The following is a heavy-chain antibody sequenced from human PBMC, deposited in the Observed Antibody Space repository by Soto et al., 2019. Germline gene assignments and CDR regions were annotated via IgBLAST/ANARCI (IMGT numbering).Heavy chain of an antibody. Sequence: PGGSLRLSCAASRFTFSGFWMHWVRQAPGKGLVWVSRMFTDVSTTYYADSVKGRFTISRDNAKSTLYLQMNSLRDEDTAVYYCVRGNTGYGNFDSWGQGTLVTVSS. CDR3: VRGNTGYGNFDS. CDR1: RFTFSGFW. J-gene: IGHJ4*02. D-gene: IGHD5-12*01. V-gene: IGHV3-74*01. CDR2: MFTDVSTT.